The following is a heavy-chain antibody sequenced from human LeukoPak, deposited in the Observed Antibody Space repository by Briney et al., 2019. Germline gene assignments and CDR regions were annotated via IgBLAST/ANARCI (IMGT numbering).Heavy chain of an antibody. J-gene: IGHJ3*02. CDR1: GYTFTSYG. CDR2: ISAYNGNT. Sequence: ASVKVSCKASGYTFTSYGISWVRQAPGQGLEWMGWISAYNGNTNYAQKLQGRVTMTTDTSTSTAYMELRSLRSDDTAVYYCARDLGVVVVAGAFDIWGQGTMVTVSS. CDR3: ARDLGVVVVAGAFDI. D-gene: IGHD2-15*01. V-gene: IGHV1-18*01.